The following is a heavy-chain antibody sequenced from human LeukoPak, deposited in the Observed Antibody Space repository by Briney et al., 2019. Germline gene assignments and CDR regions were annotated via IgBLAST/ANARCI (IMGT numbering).Heavy chain of an antibody. Sequence: GGSLRLSCAASGFTFSSYAMSWVRQAPGKGLEWVAVIWYDGSNKYYADSVKGRFTISRDNSKNTLYLQMNSLRAEDTAVYYCARGGLGYCSSTSCYWSWFDPWGQGTLVTVSS. CDR1: GFTFSSYA. J-gene: IGHJ5*02. CDR2: IWYDGSNK. CDR3: ARGGLGYCSSTSCYWSWFDP. D-gene: IGHD2-2*01. V-gene: IGHV3-33*08.